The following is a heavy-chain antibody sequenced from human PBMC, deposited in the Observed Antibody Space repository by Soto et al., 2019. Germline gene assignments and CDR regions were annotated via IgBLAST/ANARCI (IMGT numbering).Heavy chain of an antibody. V-gene: IGHV6-1*01. Sequence: SQTLSLTCAISGDSVSSNSAAWNWIRQSPSRGLEWLGRTYYRSKWYNDYAVSVKSRITINPDTSKNQFSLQLNSVTPEDTAVYYCARDDTYSSSLVHYYYGMDVWGQGTTATVSS. J-gene: IGHJ6*02. CDR2: TYYRSKWYN. D-gene: IGHD6-6*01. CDR1: GDSVSSNSAA. CDR3: ARDDTYSSSLVHYYYGMDV.